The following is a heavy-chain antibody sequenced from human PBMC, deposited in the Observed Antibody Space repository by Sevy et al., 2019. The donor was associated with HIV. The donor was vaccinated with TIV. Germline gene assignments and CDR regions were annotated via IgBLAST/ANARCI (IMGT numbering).Heavy chain of an antibody. CDR1: GFTFSSYS. V-gene: IGHV3-21*01. CDR2: ISSSSSYI. D-gene: IGHD6-13*01. CDR3: ARHRYSSSWRTNYDWFDP. Sequence: GGSLRLSCAASGFTFSSYSMNWVRQAPGKGLEWVSSISSSSSYIYYADSVKGRFTISRDNAKNSLYLQMNSLRAEDTAVYYCARHRYSSSWRTNYDWFDPWGQGTLVTVSS. J-gene: IGHJ5*02.